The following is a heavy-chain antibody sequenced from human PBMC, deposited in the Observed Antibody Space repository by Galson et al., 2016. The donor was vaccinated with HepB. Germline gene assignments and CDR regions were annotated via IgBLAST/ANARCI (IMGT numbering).Heavy chain of an antibody. J-gene: IGHJ6*02. Sequence: LSLTCTVSGGSISSGGYYWTWIRQHPGKGLEWIGYICHTGSTFYNPSLNTRIIISVDTSTNEFSLRLSSVTAADTAVYYCAGLPGGSYYGLDVWGQGTTVTVSS. CDR2: ICHTGST. CDR1: GGSISSGGYY. CDR3: AGLPGGSYYGLDV. D-gene: IGHD3-10*01. V-gene: IGHV4-31*03.